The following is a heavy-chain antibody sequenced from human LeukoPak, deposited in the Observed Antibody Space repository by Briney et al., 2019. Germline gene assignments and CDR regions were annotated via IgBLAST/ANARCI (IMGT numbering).Heavy chain of an antibody. J-gene: IGHJ4*02. Sequence: ASVKVSCKASGYTFTGYYMHLVRQAPGQGLEWMGWINPNSGGTNYAQKFQGRVTMTRDTSISTAYMELSRLRSDDTAVYYCAREVTTGQSFDYWGQGTLVTVSS. V-gene: IGHV1-2*02. D-gene: IGHD4-17*01. CDR3: AREVTTGQSFDY. CDR1: GYTFTGYY. CDR2: INPNSGGT.